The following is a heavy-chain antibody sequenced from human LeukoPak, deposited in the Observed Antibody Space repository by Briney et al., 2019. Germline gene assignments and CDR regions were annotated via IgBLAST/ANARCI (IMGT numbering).Heavy chain of an antibody. J-gene: IGHJ4*02. Sequence: ASVKVSCKASGYTFASYGISWVRQAPGQGLEWMGWISAYNGNTNYAQKLQGRVTMTTDTSTSTAYMELRSLRSDDTAVYYCARSIVVVPAAIDDYWGQGTLVTVSS. V-gene: IGHV1-18*01. CDR2: ISAYNGNT. CDR1: GYTFASYG. D-gene: IGHD2-2*02. CDR3: ARSIVVVPAAIDDY.